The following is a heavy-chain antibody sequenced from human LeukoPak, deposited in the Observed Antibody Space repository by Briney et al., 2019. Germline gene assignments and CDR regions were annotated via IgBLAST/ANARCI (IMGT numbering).Heavy chain of an antibody. CDR1: GGSISSYY. Sequence: SETLSPTCTVSGGSISSYYWSWIRQPPGKGLEWIGYIYYSGSTNYNPSLKSRVTISVDTSKNQFSLKLSSVTAADTAVYYCAKRSSGWYKSAFDIWGQGTMVTVSS. J-gene: IGHJ3*02. CDR3: AKRSSGWYKSAFDI. CDR2: IYYSGST. V-gene: IGHV4-59*01. D-gene: IGHD6-19*01.